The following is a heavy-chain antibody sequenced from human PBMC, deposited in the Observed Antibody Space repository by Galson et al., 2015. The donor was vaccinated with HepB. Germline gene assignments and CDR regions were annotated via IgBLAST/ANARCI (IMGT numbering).Heavy chain of an antibody. V-gene: IGHV2-70*04. CDR2: IDWDDDK. CDR1: GFSLSTSGMR. Sequence: PALVKPTQTLTLTCTFSGFSLSTSGMRVNWIRQPPGKALEWLARIDWDDDKFYSTSLKTRLTISKDTSKNQVVLTMTNMDPVDTATYYCARMYTRSSYHYYGMDVWGQGTTVTVSS. J-gene: IGHJ6*02. D-gene: IGHD6-6*01. CDR3: ARMYTRSSYHYYGMDV.